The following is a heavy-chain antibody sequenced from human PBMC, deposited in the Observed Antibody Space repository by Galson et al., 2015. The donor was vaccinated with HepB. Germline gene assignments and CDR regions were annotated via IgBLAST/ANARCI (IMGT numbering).Heavy chain of an antibody. Sequence: SLRLSCAASGFTFSSYSMNWVRQAPGKGLEWVSSISSSSSYIYYADSVKGRFAISRDNAKNSLYLQMNSLRAEDTAVYYCARYCSSTSCYGNNLEYYYYGMDVWGQGTTVTVSS. J-gene: IGHJ6*02. V-gene: IGHV3-21*01. CDR2: ISSSSSYI. D-gene: IGHD2-2*01. CDR3: ARYCSSTSCYGNNLEYYYYGMDV. CDR1: GFTFSSYS.